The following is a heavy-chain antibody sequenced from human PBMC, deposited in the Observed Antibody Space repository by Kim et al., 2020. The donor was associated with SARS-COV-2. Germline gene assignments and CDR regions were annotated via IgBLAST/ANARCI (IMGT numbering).Heavy chain of an antibody. J-gene: IGHJ4*02. Sequence: ISYADSVRGRSTISRANDKNSLYLQMTSLRAEETAVYYCARGPNYSPFDYWGQGTLVTVSS. V-gene: IGHV3-48*03. CDR2: I. D-gene: IGHD4-4*01. CDR3: ARGPNYSPFDY.